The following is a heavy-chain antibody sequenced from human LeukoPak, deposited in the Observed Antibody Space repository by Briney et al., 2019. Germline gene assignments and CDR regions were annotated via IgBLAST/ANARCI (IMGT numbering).Heavy chain of an antibody. CDR2: ISSSGSAI. CDR1: EFPLSSYS. J-gene: IGHJ4*03. Sequence: GGSLRLSCAASEFPLSSYSINWVRQAPGKGLEWVSYISSSGSAIYYVDSVKGRFTVSRDNAKNSLFLQMNSPRAEDTAVYYCVRVKGSYFDYWGQGALVTVSS. CDR3: VRVKGSYFDY. V-gene: IGHV3-48*01.